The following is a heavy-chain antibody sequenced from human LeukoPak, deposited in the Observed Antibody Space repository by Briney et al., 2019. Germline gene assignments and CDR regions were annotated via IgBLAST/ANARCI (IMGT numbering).Heavy chain of an antibody. CDR2: INPNTGGT. Sequence: ASVKVSCRASGYTFTGYYIYWVRQAPGQGLEYMGWINPNTGGTNYAQKFQGRVTMTRDTSISTAYMELSRLRSDDTAVFYCARGPLRLDYWGQGTLVTVSS. CDR3: ARGPLRLDY. V-gene: IGHV1-2*02. J-gene: IGHJ4*02. CDR1: GYTFTGYY.